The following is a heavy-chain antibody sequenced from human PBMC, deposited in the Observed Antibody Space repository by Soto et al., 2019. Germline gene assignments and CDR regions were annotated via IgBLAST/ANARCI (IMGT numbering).Heavy chain of an antibody. Sequence: EVQMVESGGDLVQRGGSLRLSCVASGFTFSVYSMNWVRQAPGKGLEWFSYITSDTKTIKYADSVKGRFTISRDNAKNSVYLQMKSLRDDDTAVYYCARSVEGHFDYWGQGTVVTVSS. CDR2: ITSDTKTI. D-gene: IGHD6-19*01. J-gene: IGHJ4*02. CDR3: ARSVEGHFDY. V-gene: IGHV3-48*02. CDR1: GFTFSVYS.